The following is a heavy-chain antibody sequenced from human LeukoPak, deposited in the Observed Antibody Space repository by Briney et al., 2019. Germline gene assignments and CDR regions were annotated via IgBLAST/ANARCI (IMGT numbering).Heavy chain of an antibody. V-gene: IGHV3-23*01. CDR1: GFTFSSYA. CDR2: ISGSGGST. D-gene: IGHD3-16*02. CDR3: AKGTGGGGVIGAYYYYGMDV. J-gene: IGHJ6*02. Sequence: PGGSLRLSCAASGFTFSSYAMSWVRQAPGKGLEGVSAISGSGGSTYYADSVKGRFTISRNNSKNTLYLQMNSLRAEDTAVYYCAKGTGGGGVIGAYYYYGMDVWGQGTTVTVSS.